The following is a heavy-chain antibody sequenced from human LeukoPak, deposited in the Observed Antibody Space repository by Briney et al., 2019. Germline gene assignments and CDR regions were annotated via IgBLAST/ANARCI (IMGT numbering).Heavy chain of an antibody. J-gene: IGHJ5*02. Sequence: SETLSLTCAVSGYSISSGYYWGWIRQPPGKGLECIGSIYHSGSTYYNPSLKSRVTISVDTSKNQFSLKLRSVTAADTAVYYCARAFHSRWYPNWFDPWGQGILVTVSS. V-gene: IGHV4-38-2*01. CDR2: IYHSGST. CDR3: ARAFHSRWYPNWFDP. CDR1: GYSISSGYY. D-gene: IGHD6-13*01.